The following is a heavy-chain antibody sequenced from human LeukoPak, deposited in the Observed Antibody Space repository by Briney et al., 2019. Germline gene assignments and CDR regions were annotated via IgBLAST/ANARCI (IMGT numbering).Heavy chain of an antibody. D-gene: IGHD5-12*01. Sequence: SETLSLTCAVYGGSFSGYYWSWIRQPPGKGLEWIGEINHSGSTNYNPSLKSRVTISVDTSKDQFSLKLSSVTAADKAVYYCARSCRILDIVATIRARLGGNGFDIWGQGTMVTVSS. CDR3: ARSCRILDIVATIRARLGGNGFDI. V-gene: IGHV4-34*01. CDR1: GGSFSGYY. CDR2: INHSGST. J-gene: IGHJ3*02.